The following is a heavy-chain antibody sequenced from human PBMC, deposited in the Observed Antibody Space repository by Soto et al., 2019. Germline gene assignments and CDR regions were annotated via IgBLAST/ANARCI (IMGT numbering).Heavy chain of an antibody. CDR1: GYSSSNYY. CDR3: ASVTTIWSN. J-gene: IGHJ4*02. Sequence: QIQVVQSGAEVKEPGASVKVSCKASGYSSSNYYTHWVRQAPGQGLEWMGIVNPNGASTNYAQRFQGRVTLTRDTSTNTDYMELSRLTSDGTAVYFCASVTTIWSNWGQGTLVTVSS. V-gene: IGHV1-46*01. CDR2: VNPNGAST. D-gene: IGHD2-21*02.